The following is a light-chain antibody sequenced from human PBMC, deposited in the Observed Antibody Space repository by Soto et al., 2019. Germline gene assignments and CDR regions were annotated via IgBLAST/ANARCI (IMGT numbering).Light chain of an antibody. V-gene: IGLV2-11*01. CDR3: CSYAGSYTFGA. Sequence: QSALTQPRSVSGSPGQSVTISCTGTSSDVGDYNYVSWYQQHPYKAPKLIIYDVSQRPSGVPGRFSGSKSGNTASLTISGLQAEDEADYYCCSYAGSYTFGAFGGGTKLTVL. CDR1: SSDVGDYNY. J-gene: IGLJ2*01. CDR2: DVS.